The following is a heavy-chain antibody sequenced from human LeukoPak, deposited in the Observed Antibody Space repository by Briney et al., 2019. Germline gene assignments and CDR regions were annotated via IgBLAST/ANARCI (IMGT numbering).Heavy chain of an antibody. CDR3: AKDRSSSWYPSDY. D-gene: IGHD6-13*01. J-gene: IGHJ4*02. CDR2: ISDSGGNT. Sequence: GGSLRLSCAASGFTFSYHAMSWVRQAPGKGLEWVSAISDSGGNTYYADSVKGRFTISRDNSKNTLYLQMSSLRAEDTAVYYCAKDRSSSWYPSDYWGQGTLVTVSS. CDR1: GFTFSYHA. V-gene: IGHV3-23*01.